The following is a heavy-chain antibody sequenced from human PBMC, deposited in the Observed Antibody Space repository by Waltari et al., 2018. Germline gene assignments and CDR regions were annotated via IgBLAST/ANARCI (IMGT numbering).Heavy chain of an antibody. Sequence: EVQLVESGGGLVQPGGSLRLSCEAAEFTFSSYGMHWFRQVPGKGLEWVSRSNSDGSSISYADSVKGRFTISKDNARNTVYLQMNSLRAEDSAIYYCARGARRTSQTTGWWYFDLWGRGTLLTVSS. J-gene: IGHJ2*01. CDR2: SNSDGSSI. D-gene: IGHD4-17*01. CDR3: ARGARRTSQTTGWWYFDL. V-gene: IGHV3-74*01. CDR1: EFTFSSYG.